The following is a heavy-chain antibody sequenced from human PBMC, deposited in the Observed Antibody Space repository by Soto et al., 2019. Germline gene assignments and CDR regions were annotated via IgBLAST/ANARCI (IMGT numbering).Heavy chain of an antibody. V-gene: IGHV4-4*07. CDR1: GGSITGYH. J-gene: IGHJ4*02. Sequence: SETLSLTCTVSGGSITGYHWSWIRQPAGEGLEWIGRIYSSGSTKYNPSLKSRVTMSVDTSKNQFSLNLISVTAADTAVYYCARSGGSFNLDFWGLGTLVTVSS. CDR2: IYSSGST. D-gene: IGHD1-26*01. CDR3: ARSGGSFNLDF.